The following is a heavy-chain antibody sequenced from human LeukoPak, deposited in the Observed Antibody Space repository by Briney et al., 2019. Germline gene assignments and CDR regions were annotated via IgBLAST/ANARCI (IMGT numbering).Heavy chain of an antibody. Sequence: ASVKVSCKASGYTFTSYAISWVRQAPGQGLEWMGWISAYNGNTNYAHTLQGRVTMTTDTSTSTAYMEMRSLRSDDTAVYYCARDYLPEDQIEMATIYDAFDIWGQGTRVTVSS. V-gene: IGHV1-18*01. J-gene: IGHJ3*02. CDR1: GYTFTSYA. D-gene: IGHD5-24*01. CDR2: ISAYNGNT. CDR3: ARDYLPEDQIEMATIYDAFDI.